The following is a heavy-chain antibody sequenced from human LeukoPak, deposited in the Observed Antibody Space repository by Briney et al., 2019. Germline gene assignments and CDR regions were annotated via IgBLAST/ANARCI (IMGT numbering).Heavy chain of an antibody. CDR3: ARGPRRGAPTAVPQGPLDGFDI. CDR1: GYTFTIYY. CDR2: INPNGGST. J-gene: IGHJ3*02. Sequence: GASVKVSCKTFGYTFTIYYIHWVRQAPGQGPEWMGVINPNGGSTSYPQKFQGRITLTADTSTSTVYMELSSLRSEDTTMYYCARGPRRGAPTAVPQGPLDGFDIWGQGTMVTVSS. V-gene: IGHV1-46*01. D-gene: IGHD2-21*02.